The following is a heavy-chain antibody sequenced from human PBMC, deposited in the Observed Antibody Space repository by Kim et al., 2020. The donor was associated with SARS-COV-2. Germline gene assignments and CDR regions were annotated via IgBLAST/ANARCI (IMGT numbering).Heavy chain of an antibody. J-gene: IGHJ4*02. D-gene: IGHD3-10*01. CDR3: AKDGSAWDFGG. CDR2: ISGSGGST. Sequence: GGSLRLSCAASGFTLSSYAMSWVRQAPGKGLEWVSAISGSGGSTYYADSVKGRFTISRDNSKNTLYLQMNSLRAEDTAVYYCAKDGSAWDFGGWGQGTLVTVSS. CDR1: GFTLSSYA. V-gene: IGHV3-23*01.